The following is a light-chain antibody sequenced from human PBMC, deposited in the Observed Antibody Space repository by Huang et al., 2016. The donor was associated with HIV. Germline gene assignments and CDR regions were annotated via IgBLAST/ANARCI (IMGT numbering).Light chain of an antibody. Sequence: EIVLTQSPGTLSLSPGERATLSCRASQSVSSSHLAWYQQKAGQSPRLLIYGASSRAPGTPNRFSGSGSGTDFTLTISRLDPEDFAVYYCQQYGTSTSTFGQGTRVEVK. CDR1: QSVSSSH. CDR2: GAS. V-gene: IGKV3-20*01. J-gene: IGKJ1*01. CDR3: QQYGTSTST.